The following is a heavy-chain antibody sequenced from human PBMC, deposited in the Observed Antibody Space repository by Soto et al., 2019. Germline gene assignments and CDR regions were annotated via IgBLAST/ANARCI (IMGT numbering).Heavy chain of an antibody. CDR1: GGSFSGYY. Sequence: QVQLQQWGAGLLKPSETLSLTCAVYGGSFSGYYWSWIRQPPGKGLEWIGEINHSGSTNYNTSLRSRVTISVDTSKSQFSLKLSSVTAADTAVYYCARGGPGDIVVVPAHFYYYYYYMDVWGKGTTVTVSS. D-gene: IGHD2-2*01. J-gene: IGHJ6*03. CDR2: INHSGST. CDR3: ARGGPGDIVVVPAHFYYYYYYMDV. V-gene: IGHV4-34*01.